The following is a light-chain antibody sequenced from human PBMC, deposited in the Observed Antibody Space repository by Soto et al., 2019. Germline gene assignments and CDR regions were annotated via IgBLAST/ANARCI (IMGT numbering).Light chain of an antibody. CDR1: QDISNY. Sequence: DIQMPQSXSSLSASVGDRVTITGRASQDISNYLNWYQQKQGKAPKLLIYDASNLETGVPSRFSGGGSGKDFTLTISSLQHEDFANYYYQQLNSYPLTFGGGTKVDIK. CDR3: QQLNSYPLT. J-gene: IGKJ4*01. CDR2: DAS. V-gene: IGKV1-33*01.